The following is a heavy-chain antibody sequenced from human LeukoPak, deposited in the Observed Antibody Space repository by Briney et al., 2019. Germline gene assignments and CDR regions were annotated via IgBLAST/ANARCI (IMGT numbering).Heavy chain of an antibody. CDR3: AKVKWKLIGYFDY. CDR2: LSGSGDST. J-gene: IGHJ4*02. V-gene: IGHV3-23*01. CDR1: GFTFSTYA. Sequence: GGSLRLSCAASGFTFSTYAMSWVRQAPGKGLEWVSALSGSGDSTYYADSVKGRFTNSRDDSKNTLFLQMNSLRAEDTAVYFCAKVKWKLIGYFDYWGQGTLVTVSS. D-gene: IGHD1-20*01.